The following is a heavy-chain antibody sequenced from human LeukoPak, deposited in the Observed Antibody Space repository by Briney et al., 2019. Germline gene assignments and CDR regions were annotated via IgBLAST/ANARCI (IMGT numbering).Heavy chain of an antibody. D-gene: IGHD5-24*01. Sequence: GGSLRLSCAASGFTFGSYGMHWVRRAPGKGLEWVSVIWYDGSNKYYADSVKGRFTISRDNAKNSLYLQMNSLRAEDTAVYYCARHSAGYTTFFDYWGQGTLVTVSS. CDR2: IWYDGSNK. V-gene: IGHV3-33*03. CDR1: GFTFGSYG. CDR3: ARHSAGYTTFFDY. J-gene: IGHJ4*02.